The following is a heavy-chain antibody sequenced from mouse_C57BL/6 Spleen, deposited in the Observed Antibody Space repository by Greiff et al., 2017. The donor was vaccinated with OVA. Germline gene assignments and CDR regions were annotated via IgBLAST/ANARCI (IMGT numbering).Heavy chain of an antibody. Sequence: EVKLVESGGDLVKPGGSLKLSCAASGFTFSSYGMSWVRQTPDKRLEWVATISSGGSYTYYPDSVKGRFTISRDNAKNTLYLQMSSLKSEDTAMYYRARDYDYAMDYWGQGTSVTVSS. J-gene: IGHJ4*01. D-gene: IGHD1-1*02. CDR2: ISSGGSYT. V-gene: IGHV5-6*02. CDR1: GFTFSSYG. CDR3: ARDYDYAMDY.